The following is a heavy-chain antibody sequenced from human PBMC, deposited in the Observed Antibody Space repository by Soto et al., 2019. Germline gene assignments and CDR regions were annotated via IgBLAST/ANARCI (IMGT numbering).Heavy chain of an antibody. J-gene: IGHJ5*02. V-gene: IGHV1-2*02. Sequence: ASVKVSCKASGYTFTNYYMHWSRQAPGQGLEWMGWMNPRSGGSKYAQAFQDRVTMTRDASISTAYMEMTSLRHGDTAVYFCARSDDSTSYPLDLWGPGTLVTVSS. CDR2: MNPRSGGS. CDR1: GYTFTNYY. CDR3: ARSDDSTSYPLDL. D-gene: IGHD4-4*01.